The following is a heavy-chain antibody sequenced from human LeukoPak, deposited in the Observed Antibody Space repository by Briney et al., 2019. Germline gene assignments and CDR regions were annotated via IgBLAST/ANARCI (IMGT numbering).Heavy chain of an antibody. D-gene: IGHD4-17*01. J-gene: IGHJ4*02. Sequence: PGGSLRLSCAASGFIFSKYDMHWVRQVTGKGLEWVSGIDRDGVTYYSGSVKGRFTSSRENAKNSLDLQMNTLRAGDTGVYYCERENLQYGDYAIDYWGQGILVIVSS. CDR2: IDRDGVT. CDR3: ERENLQYGDYAIDY. V-gene: IGHV3-13*01. CDR1: GFIFSKYD.